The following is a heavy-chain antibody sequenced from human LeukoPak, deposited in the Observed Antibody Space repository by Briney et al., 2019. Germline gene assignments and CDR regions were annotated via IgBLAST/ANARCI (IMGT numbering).Heavy chain of an antibody. Sequence: PSETLSLTCTVSGGSISSGTYYWGWIRQPPGKGLEWIASVSYSGNTYYNPSLKSRVTISVDTSNNQFSLKLSSVTAADTAVYYCARPYSSTWIDAFDIWGQGTMVTVSS. CDR2: VSYSGNT. D-gene: IGHD6-13*01. V-gene: IGHV4-39*01. CDR3: ARPYSSTWIDAFDI. J-gene: IGHJ3*02. CDR1: GGSISSGTYY.